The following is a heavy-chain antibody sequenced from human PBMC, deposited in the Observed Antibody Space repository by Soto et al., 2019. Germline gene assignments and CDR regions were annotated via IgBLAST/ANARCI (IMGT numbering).Heavy chain of an antibody. CDR1: GGSFSAYY. CDR2: IDHSGSA. V-gene: IGHV4-34*01. D-gene: IGHD5-12*01. J-gene: IGHJ5*02. CDR3: ARAVSGYTGYDYNWFDP. Sequence: ETLSLTCAVYGGSFSAYYWTWIRQPPGKGLEWIGEIDHSGSARYNSSLESRVTISVDTSKNQFSLKLNSVTAADTAVYYCARAVSGYTGYDYNWFDPWGQGTLVTVSS.